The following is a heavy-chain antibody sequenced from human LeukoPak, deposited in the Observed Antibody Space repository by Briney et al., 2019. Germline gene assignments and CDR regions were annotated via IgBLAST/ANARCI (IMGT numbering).Heavy chain of an antibody. Sequence: ASVKVSCKASGYTFTSYDINWVRQATGQGLEWMGWMNPNSGNTGYAQKFQGRVTMTRNTSISTAYMELSSLRSEDTAVYYCARNNVLLWFGEFTAYDYWGQGTLVTVSS. D-gene: IGHD3-10*01. CDR3: ARNNVLLWFGEFTAYDY. CDR1: GYTFTSYD. V-gene: IGHV1-8*01. J-gene: IGHJ4*02. CDR2: MNPNSGNT.